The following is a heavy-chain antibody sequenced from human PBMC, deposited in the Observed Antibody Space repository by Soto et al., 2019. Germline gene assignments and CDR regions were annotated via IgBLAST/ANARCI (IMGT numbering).Heavy chain of an antibody. CDR1: GYTFTGYY. Sequence: VKVSCKASGYTFTGYYMHWVRQAPGQGLEWMGWINPNSGGTNYAQKFQGWVTMTRDTSISTAYMELSRLRSDDTAVYYCARDGRQWLVPEYGNYYYMDVWGKGTTVTVSS. J-gene: IGHJ6*03. D-gene: IGHD6-19*01. CDR2: INPNSGGT. CDR3: ARDGRQWLVPEYGNYYYMDV. V-gene: IGHV1-2*04.